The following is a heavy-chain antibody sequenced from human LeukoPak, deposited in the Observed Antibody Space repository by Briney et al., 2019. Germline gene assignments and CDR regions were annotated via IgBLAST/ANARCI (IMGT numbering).Heavy chain of an antibody. J-gene: IGHJ5*02. CDR2: MNPNSGNT. CDR1: GYTFTSYD. Sequence: ASVKVSCKASGYTFTSYDINWVRQATGQGLEWMGWMNPNSGNTGYAQKFQGRVTITRNTSISTAYMELSSLRSEDTAVYYCARGRRYEENWFDPWGQGTLVTVSS. CDR3: ARGRRYEENWFDP. V-gene: IGHV1-8*03. D-gene: IGHD1-14*01.